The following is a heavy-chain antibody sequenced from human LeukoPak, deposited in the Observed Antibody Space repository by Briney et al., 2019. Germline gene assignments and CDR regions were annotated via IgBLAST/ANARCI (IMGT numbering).Heavy chain of an antibody. CDR3: ARYTGGVRGVPFDP. D-gene: IGHD3-10*01. J-gene: IGHJ5*02. Sequence: GASVKVSCKASGYTFTSYYMHWLRQAPGQGLEWMGWMNPNSGNTGYAQEFQGRVTMTRNTSISTAYMELSSLRSEDTAVYYCARYTGGVRGVPFDPWGQGTLVTVSS. CDR2: MNPNSGNT. CDR1: GYTFTSYY. V-gene: IGHV1-8*02.